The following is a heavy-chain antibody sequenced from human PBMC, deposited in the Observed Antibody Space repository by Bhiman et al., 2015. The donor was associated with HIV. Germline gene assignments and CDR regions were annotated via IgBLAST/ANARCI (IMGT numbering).Heavy chain of an antibody. V-gene: IGHV3-23*01. CDR2: ISGSGGST. Sequence: EVQLLESGGGLVQPGGSLRLSCAASGFTFSSYAMSWVRQAPGKGLEWVSAISGSGGSTYFADSVKGRFTISRDNSKNTLYLQMKSLRAEDTAVYYCAKVGALGYSSSWGYDAFDIWGQGTMVTVSS. CDR3: AKVGALGYSSSWGYDAFDI. D-gene: IGHD6-13*01. CDR1: GFTFSSYA. J-gene: IGHJ3*02.